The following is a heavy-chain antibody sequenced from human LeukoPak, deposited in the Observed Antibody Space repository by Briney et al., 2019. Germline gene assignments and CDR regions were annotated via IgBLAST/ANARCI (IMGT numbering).Heavy chain of an antibody. J-gene: IGHJ4*02. V-gene: IGHV4-59*08. D-gene: IGHD2-21*02. CDR3: ARQGVYCGGDCYPSSFDF. CDR2: IYYSGST. CDR1: GGSISSYY. Sequence: SETLSLTCTVSGGSISSYYWSWIRQPPGKGLEWIGYIYYSGSTNYNPSLKSRVTISVDTSKNQFSLKLSTVTAADAAVYYCARQGVYCGGDCYPSSFDFWGQGTLVTVSS.